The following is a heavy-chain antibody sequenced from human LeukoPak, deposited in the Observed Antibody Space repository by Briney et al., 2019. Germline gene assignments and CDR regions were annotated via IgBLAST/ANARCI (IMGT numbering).Heavy chain of an antibody. D-gene: IGHD5-18*01. CDR3: ATPPDTAMWPSFDY. CDR1: GYTLTELS. CDR2: FDPEDGET. V-gene: IGHV1-24*01. J-gene: IGHJ4*02. Sequence: VASVKVSCKVSGYTLTELSMHWVRQVPGKGLEWMGGFDPEDGETIYAQKFQGRVTMTEDTSTDTAYMELSSLRSEDTAVYYCATPPDTAMWPSFDYWGQGTLVTVSS.